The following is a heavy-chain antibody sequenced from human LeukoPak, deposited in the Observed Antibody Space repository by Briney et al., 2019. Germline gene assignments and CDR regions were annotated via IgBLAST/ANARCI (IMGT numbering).Heavy chain of an antibody. CDR1: GFTFSSYA. Sequence: GGSLRLSCAASGFTFSSYAMHWVRQAPGKGLEWVAVTSYDGNNKYYADSVKGRFTISRDNAKNSLYLQMNSLRAEDTAVYYCARAVDGYYDSSGYYYFDYWGQGTLVTVSS. CDR2: TSYDGNNK. J-gene: IGHJ4*02. D-gene: IGHD3-22*01. V-gene: IGHV3-30-3*01. CDR3: ARAVDGYYDSSGYYYFDY.